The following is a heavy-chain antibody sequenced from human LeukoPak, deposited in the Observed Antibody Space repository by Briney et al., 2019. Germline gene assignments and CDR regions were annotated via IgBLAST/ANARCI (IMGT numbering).Heavy chain of an antibody. V-gene: IGHV3-21*01. Sequence: GGSLRLSCAASGFTFSSYSMNWVRQAPGKGLEWVSSISSSSSYIYYADSVKGRFTISRDNAKNSLYLQMNSLRAEDTAVYYCANSPYYYDSSGYYYWGQGTLVTVSS. D-gene: IGHD3-22*01. J-gene: IGHJ4*02. CDR1: GFTFSSYS. CDR2: ISSSSSYI. CDR3: ANSPYYYDSSGYYY.